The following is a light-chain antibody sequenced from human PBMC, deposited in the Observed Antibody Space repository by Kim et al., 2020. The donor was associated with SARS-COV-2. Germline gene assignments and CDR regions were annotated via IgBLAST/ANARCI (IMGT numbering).Light chain of an antibody. V-gene: IGKV3-20*01. CDR2: GST. Sequence: SPGDRATLSCRASQTINSNHVAWYQQKPGQAPRLLIQGSTSRATGIPDRFSGSGSGTDFSLIITGLEPEDFAVYYCQQYDSSPQTFGQGTKVEIK. CDR1: QTINSNH. J-gene: IGKJ1*01. CDR3: QQYDSSPQT.